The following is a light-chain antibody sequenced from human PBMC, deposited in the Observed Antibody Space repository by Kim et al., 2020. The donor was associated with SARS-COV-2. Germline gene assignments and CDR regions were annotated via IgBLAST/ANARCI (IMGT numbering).Light chain of an antibody. CDR2: RGS. Sequence: GRRVTMSCCGGSSNRGRNYVDWYQHVPGAAPKLLIYRGSNRPSGVPDRFAGSKSDNSASLVISGLRSEDEADYYCAAWDDSLSAYVFGTGTKVTVL. V-gene: IGLV1-47*01. CDR3: AAWDDSLSAYV. J-gene: IGLJ1*01. CDR1: SSNRGRNY.